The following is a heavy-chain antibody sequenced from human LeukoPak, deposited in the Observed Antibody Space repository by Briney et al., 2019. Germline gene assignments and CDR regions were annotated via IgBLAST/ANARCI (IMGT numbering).Heavy chain of an antibody. D-gene: IGHD6-13*01. CDR3: AKRPSYGSIAATGTV. J-gene: IGHJ4*02. V-gene: IGHV3-30*02. CDR2: IRYDGSNK. Sequence: GRSLRLSCAASGFTFSSYGMHWVRQAPGKGLEWVAFIRYDGSNKYYADSVKGRFTISRDNSKNTLYLQMNSLRAEDTAVYYCAKRPSYGSIAATGTVGGQGTLVTVSS. CDR1: GFTFSSYG.